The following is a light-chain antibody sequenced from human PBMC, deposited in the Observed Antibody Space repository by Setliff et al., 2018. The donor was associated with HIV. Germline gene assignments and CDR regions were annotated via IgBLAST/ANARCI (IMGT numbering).Light chain of an antibody. Sequence: QSALTQPASVSGSPGQSIAISCTGNDSDVGTYNLVSWYQQYPGKAPQLTIFEVNKRPSGISDRFSGSKSGNTASLTISGLQAEDEADYYCCSHAGLTSYVFGSGTKVTVL. V-gene: IGLV2-23*02. J-gene: IGLJ1*01. CDR3: CSHAGLTSYV. CDR2: EVN. CDR1: DSDVGTYNL.